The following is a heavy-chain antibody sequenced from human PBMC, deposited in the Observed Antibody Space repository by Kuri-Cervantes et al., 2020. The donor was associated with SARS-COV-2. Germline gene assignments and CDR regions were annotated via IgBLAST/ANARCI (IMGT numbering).Heavy chain of an antibody. Sequence: GGSLRLSCAASGFTFSSYGMHWVRQAPGKGLEWVSSISSSSSYIYYADSVKGRFTISRDNAKNSLYLQMNSLRAEDTALYYCAKALSPDSGMDVWGKGTTVTVSS. J-gene: IGHJ6*04. CDR2: ISSSSSYI. D-gene: IGHD1-14*01. V-gene: IGHV3-21*04. CDR3: AKALSPDSGMDV. CDR1: GFTFSSYG.